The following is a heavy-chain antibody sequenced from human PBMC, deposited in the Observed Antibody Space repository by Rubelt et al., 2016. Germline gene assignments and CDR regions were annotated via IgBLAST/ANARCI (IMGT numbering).Heavy chain of an antibody. J-gene: IGHJ4*02. Sequence: QVQLQESGPGLVKPSETLSLTCTVSGASISGFYWTWIRQPPGKGLEWIGYSYYGGSTNYIPSLKGRVTISVDSSKNQFSLKLNSVTAADTAVYYCAKGPDGFDHWGRGTVVTDSS. CDR1: GASISGFY. CDR3: AKGPDGFDH. CDR2: SYYGGST. V-gene: IGHV4-59*12.